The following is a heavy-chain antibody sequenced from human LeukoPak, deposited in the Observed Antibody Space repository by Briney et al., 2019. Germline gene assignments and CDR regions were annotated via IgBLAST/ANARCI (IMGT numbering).Heavy chain of an antibody. CDR2: ISYDGGNK. CDR3: AKDGRRAPYFETSVPAGYFDY. CDR1: GXTFSSYG. V-gene: IGHV3-30*18. Sequence: GGSLRLSCAASGXTFSSYGMHWVRQAPGKGLEWVAVISYDGGNKYYTDSVKGRFTISRDNSKNTLYLQVNSLRAEDTAVFYCAKDGRRAPYFETSVPAGYFDYWGQGTLVTVSS. J-gene: IGHJ4*02. D-gene: IGHD3-22*01.